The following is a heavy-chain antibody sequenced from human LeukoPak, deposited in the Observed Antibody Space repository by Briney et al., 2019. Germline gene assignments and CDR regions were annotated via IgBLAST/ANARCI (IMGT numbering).Heavy chain of an antibody. D-gene: IGHD1-26*01. CDR2: ISLAGQT. CDR3: SRESGPFCPFGY. Sequence: SETLSLTCGVSGGSISGTNWWSWVRQPPGQGLEWIGEISLAGQTNYNPSLNGRVTMSLDKSSNQLSLHLTCVTAADTATYFCSRESGPFCPFGYWGQGTLVIVSS. V-gene: IGHV4/OR15-8*02. CDR1: GGSISGTNW. J-gene: IGHJ4*02.